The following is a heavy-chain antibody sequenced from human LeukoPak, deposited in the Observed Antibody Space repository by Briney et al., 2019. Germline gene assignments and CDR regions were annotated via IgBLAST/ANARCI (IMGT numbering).Heavy chain of an antibody. CDR3: ARVERQLWLRYPSYWFDP. CDR2: IYSGGRT. J-gene: IGHJ5*02. D-gene: IGHD5-18*01. CDR1: GFTVSSNY. Sequence: GGSLRLSCAASGFTVSSNYMSWVRQAPGKGLEWVSVIYSGGRTYYADSVKGRFTISRDNSKNTVYLQMNSLRAEDTAVYYCARVERQLWLRYPSYWFDPWGQGTLVTVSS. V-gene: IGHV3-53*01.